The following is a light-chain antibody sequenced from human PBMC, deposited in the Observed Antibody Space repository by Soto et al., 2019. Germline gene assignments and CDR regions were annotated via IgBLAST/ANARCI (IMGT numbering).Light chain of an antibody. Sequence: QSVLTQPPSVSGAPGQRVTISCTGSSSNIGAGYDVHWYQQLPGTAPKLLIYGNSNRPSGVPDRFSRSKSGTSASLAITGLQAEDEADYYCQSYDSSLVVFGGGTKLTVL. CDR1: SSNIGAGYD. CDR3: QSYDSSLVV. J-gene: IGLJ2*01. CDR2: GNS. V-gene: IGLV1-40*01.